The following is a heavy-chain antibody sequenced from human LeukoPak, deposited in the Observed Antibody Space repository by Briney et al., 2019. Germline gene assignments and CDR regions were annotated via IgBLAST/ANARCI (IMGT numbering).Heavy chain of an antibody. CDR3: ASGGRGLYYYYYMDV. Sequence: SVKVSCKASGGTFSSYAISWVRQAPGQGLEWMGGIIPIFGTANYAQKFQGIVTITADESTSTAYMELSSLRSEDTAVYYCASGGRGLYYYYYMDVWGKGTTVTISS. CDR2: IIPIFGTA. V-gene: IGHV1-69*13. CDR1: GGTFSSYA. J-gene: IGHJ6*03. D-gene: IGHD2-15*01.